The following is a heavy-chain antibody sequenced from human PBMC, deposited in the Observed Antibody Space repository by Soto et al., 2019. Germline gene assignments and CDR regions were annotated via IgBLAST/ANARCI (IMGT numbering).Heavy chain of an antibody. V-gene: IGHV1-69*13. CDR2: IIPIFGTA. Sequence: VKVARKGSGGTYSSYAISRVRQAPGQGLEWMGGIIPIFGTANYAQKFQGRVTITADESTSTAYMELSSLRSEDTAVYYCAWSVLLWFGEPPGPGGNFDYWGQGTLVTVSS. D-gene: IGHD3-10*01. CDR3: AWSVLLWFGEPPGPGGNFDY. J-gene: IGHJ4*02. CDR1: GGTYSSYA.